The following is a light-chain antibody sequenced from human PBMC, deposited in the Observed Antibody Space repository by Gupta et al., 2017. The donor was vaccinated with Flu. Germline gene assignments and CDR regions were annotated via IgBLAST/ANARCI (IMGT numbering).Light chain of an antibody. CDR1: QSLLHSNRNKY. J-gene: IGKJ2*01. V-gene: IGKV2-28*01. Sequence: DIVMTQSPLPLPVTPGESASISCRPGQSLLHSNRNKYLDWYLQKPGQSPHLLIYLGSNRASGVPDRFSGSGSGTDFTLKISRVEAEDVGVYYCMQTLQTPYTFGQGTKLEI. CDR3: MQTLQTPYT. CDR2: LGS.